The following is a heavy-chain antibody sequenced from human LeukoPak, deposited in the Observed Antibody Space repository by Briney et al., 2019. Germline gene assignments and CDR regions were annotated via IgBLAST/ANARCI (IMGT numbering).Heavy chain of an antibody. CDR3: AASLLYYDILTGAMDV. V-gene: IGHV1-3*01. D-gene: IGHD3-9*01. J-gene: IGHJ6*02. CDR1: GYAFTNYA. CDR2: INAGNSHT. Sequence: GASVKVSCKASGYAFTNYAIQWVRQAPGQRLEWMGWINAGNSHTRYSPKFQGRVTIARDTSASTAYMELSSLTSEDTAVYYCAASLLYYDILTGAMDVWGQGTTVTVSS.